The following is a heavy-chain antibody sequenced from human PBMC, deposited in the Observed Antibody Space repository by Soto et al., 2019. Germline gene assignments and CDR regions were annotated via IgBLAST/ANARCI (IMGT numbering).Heavy chain of an antibody. V-gene: IGHV1-69*13. J-gene: IGHJ6*02. Sequence: SVNVSCKSCVCTSSRYAISCLRQAPGQGLEWMGGIIPIFGTANYAQKFQGRVTITADESTSTAYMELSSLRSEDTAVYYCARTSITIFVVVTTSPPYYDCIDVWGQGTTLTVS. CDR3: ARTSITIFVVVTTSPPYYDCIDV. D-gene: IGHD3-3*01. CDR1: VCTSSRYA. CDR2: IIPIFGTA.